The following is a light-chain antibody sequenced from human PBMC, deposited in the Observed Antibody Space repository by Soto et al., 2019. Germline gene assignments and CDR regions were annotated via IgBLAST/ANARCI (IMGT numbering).Light chain of an antibody. CDR1: QSLSSSY. CDR3: HQYGSSPT. Sequence: EIVLTQSPGTLSLSPGERATLSCRASQSLSSSYLAWYQQKPGQAPRLLIYGASSRATGIPDRFSGSGSGTDFALIISRLEPEVFAVYYCHQYGSSPTFGQGTRLEIK. J-gene: IGKJ5*01. V-gene: IGKV3-20*01. CDR2: GAS.